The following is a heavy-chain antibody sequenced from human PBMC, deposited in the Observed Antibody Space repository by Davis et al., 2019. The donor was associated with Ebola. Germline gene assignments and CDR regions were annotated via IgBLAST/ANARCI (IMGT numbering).Heavy chain of an antibody. Sequence: SLKISCAASGFTFDDYAMHWVRQAPGKGLEWVSGISWNSGSIGYADSVKGRFTISRDNAKNSLYLQMNSLRAEDTALYYCAKGGYCSGGSCYRVSGWFDPWGQGTLVTVSS. CDR2: ISWNSGSI. CDR3: AKGGYCSGGSCYRVSGWFDP. CDR1: GFTFDDYA. V-gene: IGHV3-9*01. J-gene: IGHJ5*02. D-gene: IGHD2-15*01.